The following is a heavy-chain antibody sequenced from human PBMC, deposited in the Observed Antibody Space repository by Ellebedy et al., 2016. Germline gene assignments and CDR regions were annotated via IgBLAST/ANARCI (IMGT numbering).Heavy chain of an antibody. CDR2: INHSGST. CDR1: GGSFSGYY. CDR3: ARGHDSTGYYMDV. V-gene: IGHV4-34*01. Sequence: SETLSLTCAVYGGSFSGYYWSWIRQPPGKGLEWIGEINHSGSTNYNPSLKSRVTISVDTSKNQFSLKLSSVTAADTAVYYCARGHDSTGYYMDVWGKGTTVTVSS. D-gene: IGHD3-16*01. J-gene: IGHJ6*03.